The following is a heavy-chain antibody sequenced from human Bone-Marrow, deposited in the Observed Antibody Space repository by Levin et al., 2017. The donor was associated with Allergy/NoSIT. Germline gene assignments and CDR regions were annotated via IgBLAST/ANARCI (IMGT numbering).Heavy chain of an antibody. CDR1: GFTFSSYG. J-gene: IGHJ4*02. CDR3: AKDGGLGYGYGWFDY. Sequence: GGSLRLSCAASGFTFSSYGMHWVRQAPGKGLEWVAVISYDGSNKYYADSVKGRFTISRDNSKNTLYLQMNSLRAEDTAVYYCAKDGGLGYGYGWFDYWGQGTLVTVSS. V-gene: IGHV3-30*18. D-gene: IGHD5-18*01. CDR2: ISYDGSNK.